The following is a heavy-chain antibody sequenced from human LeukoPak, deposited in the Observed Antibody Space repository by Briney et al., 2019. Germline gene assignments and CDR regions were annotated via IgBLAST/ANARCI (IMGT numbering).Heavy chain of an antibody. J-gene: IGHJ4*02. CDR3: ARGGGRLGYYDSSGYSSAFDY. CDR1: GYTFTDNY. CDR2: INPNSGGT. D-gene: IGHD3-22*01. Sequence: ASVKVSCKASGYTFTDNYLHWMRQAPGQGLEWMGWINPNSGGTNYAQKFQGRVTMTRDTSISTAYMELSRLRSDDTAVYYCARGGGRLGYYDSSGYSSAFDYWGQGTLVTVSS. V-gene: IGHV1-2*02.